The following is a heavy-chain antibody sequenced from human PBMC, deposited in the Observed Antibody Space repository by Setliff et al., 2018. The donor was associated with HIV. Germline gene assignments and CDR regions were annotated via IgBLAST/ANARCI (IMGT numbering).Heavy chain of an antibody. CDR3: ATSLMGQYFYY. D-gene: IGHD3-10*01. V-gene: IGHV1-18*01. Sequence: ASVKVSCKASGYTFTSYGISWVRQAPGQGLEWMGWISPHNGDTNYADSVKGRFTISRDNSKNTLYLQMNSLRAEDTAMYYCATSLMGQYFYYWGQGTLVTVSS. CDR1: GYTFTSYG. J-gene: IGHJ4*02. CDR2: ISPHNGDT.